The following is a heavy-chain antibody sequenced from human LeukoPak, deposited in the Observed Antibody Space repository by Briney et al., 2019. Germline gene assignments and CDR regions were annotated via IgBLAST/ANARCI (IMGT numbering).Heavy chain of an antibody. CDR2: IYPGDSET. CDR3: VRSRGYSYGYSYYFDY. J-gene: IGHJ4*02. CDR1: GYSFTTYW. D-gene: IGHD5-18*01. Sequence: GESLKISCKGSGYSFTTYWIGWVRQMPGKGLEWMGIIYPGDSETRYSPSCQGQVTISADKSITTAYLQWSSLKASDTAIYYCVRSRGYSYGYSYYFDYWGQGTLVTVSS. V-gene: IGHV5-51*01.